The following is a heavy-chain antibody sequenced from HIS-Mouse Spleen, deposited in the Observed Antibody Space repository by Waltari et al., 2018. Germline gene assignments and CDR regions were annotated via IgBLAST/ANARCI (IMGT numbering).Heavy chain of an antibody. CDR2: INSDGSST. CDR1: GFTFRRYW. J-gene: IGHJ3*02. CDR3: ARDLELDAFDI. V-gene: IGHV3-74*01. D-gene: IGHD1-1*01. Sequence: EVQLVESGGGLVQPGGSLRLSCAASGFTFRRYWMHWVRQAPGKGLVWVSRINSDGSSTSYADSVKGRFTISRDNAKNTLYLQMNSLRAEDTAVYYCARDLELDAFDIWGQGTMVTVSS.